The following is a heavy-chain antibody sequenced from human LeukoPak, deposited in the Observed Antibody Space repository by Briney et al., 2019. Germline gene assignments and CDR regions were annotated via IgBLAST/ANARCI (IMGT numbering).Heavy chain of an antibody. J-gene: IGHJ4*02. V-gene: IGHV1-18*01. CDR2: ISAYNGNT. CDR3: ARDRRGYYRTSFDY. CDR1: GYTFTSYG. Sequence: ASVKVSRKASGYTFTSYGISWVRQAPGQGLEWMGWISAYNGNTNYAQKLQGRVTMTTDTSTSTAYMELRSLRSDDTAVYYCARDRRGYYRTSFDYWGQGTLVTVSS. D-gene: IGHD3-22*01.